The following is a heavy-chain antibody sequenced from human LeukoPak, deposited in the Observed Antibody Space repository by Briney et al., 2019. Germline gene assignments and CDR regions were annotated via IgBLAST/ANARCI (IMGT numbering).Heavy chain of an antibody. D-gene: IGHD1-7*01. Sequence: GAYLKISCKGSGYSFTSYWIGWVRQMPGKGLEWMEIIYPGDSDTRYSPSFQGQVTISADKSISTAYLQWSSLKASDTAMYYCARRFNHNWNYENWFDPWGQGTLVTVSS. CDR2: IYPGDSDT. CDR1: GYSFTSYW. CDR3: ARRFNHNWNYENWFDP. J-gene: IGHJ5*02. V-gene: IGHV5-51*01.